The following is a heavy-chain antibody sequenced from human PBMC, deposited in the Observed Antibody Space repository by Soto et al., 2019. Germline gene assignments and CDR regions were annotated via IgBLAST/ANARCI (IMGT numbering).Heavy chain of an antibody. CDR2: IIPNCGTA. Sequence: SVKVSCKASGYTSTGYYMHWVRQAPGQGLEWMGGIIPNCGTASYAQKFQGRVTITADESTSTAYMELSSLRSEDTAVYYCARYFDYYFDYWGQGTLVTVSS. V-gene: IGHV1-69*13. J-gene: IGHJ4*02. CDR3: ARYFDYYFDY. CDR1: GYTSTGYY. D-gene: IGHD3-3*01.